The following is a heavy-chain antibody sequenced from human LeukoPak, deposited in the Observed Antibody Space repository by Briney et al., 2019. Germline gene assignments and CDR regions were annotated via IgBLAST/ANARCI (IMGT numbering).Heavy chain of an antibody. D-gene: IGHD2-2*01. CDR2: ITSDNDNT. J-gene: IGHJ4*02. CDR3: ARVLPGYCYSTSCYAFEY. V-gene: IGHV1-18*01. Sequence: GASVKVSCKASGYTFTSYGISWVRQAPGQGLEWMGWITSDNDNTDYIQELQGRVTMTTDTSTSTAYMELRSLRSDDTAVYYCARVLPGYCYSTSCYAFEYWGQGTLVTVSS. CDR1: GYTFTSYG.